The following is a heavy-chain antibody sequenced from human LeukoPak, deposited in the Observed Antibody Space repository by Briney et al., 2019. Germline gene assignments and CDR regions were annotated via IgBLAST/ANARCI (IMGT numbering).Heavy chain of an antibody. D-gene: IGHD6-13*01. V-gene: IGHV3-33*01. CDR2: IWYDGSNK. J-gene: IGHJ4*02. Sequence: PGRSLRLSCAASGFTFSSYGMHWVRQPPGKGLEWVAVIWYDGSNKYYADSVKGRFTISRDNSENTLYLQMNSLRAEDTAVYYCARDGVGFGGIAAAGPQLRYWGQGTLVTVSS. CDR1: GFTFSSYG. CDR3: ARDGVGFGGIAAAGPQLRY.